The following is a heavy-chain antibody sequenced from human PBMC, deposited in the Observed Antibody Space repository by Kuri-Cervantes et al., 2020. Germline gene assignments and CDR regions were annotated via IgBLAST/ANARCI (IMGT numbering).Heavy chain of an antibody. Sequence: GESLKISCAASGFTFSSYAMHWVRQPPGKGLEWVAVISYDGSNKYYADSVKGRFTISRDNSKNTLYLQMNSLRVEDTAVFYCARVGDLRYLGWLNYNYGMDVWGQGTTVTVSS. CDR1: GFTFSSYA. J-gene: IGHJ6*02. V-gene: IGHV3-30-3*01. CDR3: ARVGDLRYLGWLNYNYGMDV. CDR2: ISYDGSNK. D-gene: IGHD3-16*01.